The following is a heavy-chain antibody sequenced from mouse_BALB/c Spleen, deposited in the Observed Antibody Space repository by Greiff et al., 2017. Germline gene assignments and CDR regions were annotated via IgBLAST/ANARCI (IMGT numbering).Heavy chain of an antibody. D-gene: IGHD1-1*01. CDR3: AREDYGSRGFAY. Sequence: EVMLVESGGGLVKPGGSLKLSCAASGFTFSSYAMSWVRQTPEKRLEWVASISSGGSTYYPDSVKGRFTISRDNARNILYLQMSSLRSEDTAMYYCAREDYGSRGFAYWGQGTLVTVSA. CDR1: GFTFSSYA. J-gene: IGHJ3*01. CDR2: ISSGGST. V-gene: IGHV5-6-5*01.